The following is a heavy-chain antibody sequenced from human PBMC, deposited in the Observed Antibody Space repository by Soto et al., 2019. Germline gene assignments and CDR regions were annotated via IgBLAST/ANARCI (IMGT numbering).Heavy chain of an antibody. Sequence: EVHLVESGGGLVQPGGSLRLSCAASGFTVSSNYMSWVRQAPGKGLEWVSVIYSGGGTYYADSVKCRFTISRDNSKNPLCLHMNSLRAEDTAVYYGATQRGGYDRYCDSWGQGSLVTVSS. J-gene: IGHJ4*02. CDR2: IYSGGGT. CDR3: ATQRGGYDRYCDS. D-gene: IGHD5-12*01. V-gene: IGHV3-66*01. CDR1: GFTVSSNY.